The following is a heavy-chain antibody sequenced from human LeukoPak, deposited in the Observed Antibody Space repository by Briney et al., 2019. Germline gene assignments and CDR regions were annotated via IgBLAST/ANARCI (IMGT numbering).Heavy chain of an antibody. CDR1: GFTFSSYS. V-gene: IGHV3-21*01. CDR3: ARCTTGRTFGSLREIKRSREIDY. D-gene: IGHD1-1*01. J-gene: IGHJ4*02. Sequence: GGSLRLSCAASGFTFSSYSMNWVRQAPGKGLEWVSSISSSTSNIYYADSVKGRFTISRDNAKNSLYLQMNSLRVEDTAVYYCARCTTGRTFGSLREIKRSREIDYWGQGTLVTVSS. CDR2: ISSSTSNI.